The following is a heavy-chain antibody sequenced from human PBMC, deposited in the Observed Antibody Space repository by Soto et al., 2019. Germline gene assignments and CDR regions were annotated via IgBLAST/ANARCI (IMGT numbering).Heavy chain of an antibody. Sequence: QVQLQESGPGLVKPSETLSLTCTVSGGSISSYYWSWIRQPAGKGLEWIGRIYTSGSTNYNPSLKSRVTMSVDTSKNQFSLKLSSVTAADTAVYYCARDGYSSSWYYSWFDPWGQGTLVTVSS. CDR3: ARDGYSSSWYYSWFDP. CDR2: IYTSGST. D-gene: IGHD6-13*01. CDR1: GGSISSYY. V-gene: IGHV4-4*07. J-gene: IGHJ5*02.